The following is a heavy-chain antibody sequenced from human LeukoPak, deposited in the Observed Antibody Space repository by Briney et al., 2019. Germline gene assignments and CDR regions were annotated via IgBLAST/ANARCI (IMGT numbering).Heavy chain of an antibody. CDR3: ARSDIVATMDY. V-gene: IGHV4-34*01. CDR2: INHSGST. Sequence: PSETLSLTCAVYGGSFSGYYWSWIRQPPGKGLEWIGEINHSGSTNYNPSLKSRVTMSVDTSKNQFSLKLSSVTAADTAVYYCARSDIVATMDYWGQGTLVTVSP. D-gene: IGHD5-12*01. J-gene: IGHJ4*02. CDR1: GGSFSGYY.